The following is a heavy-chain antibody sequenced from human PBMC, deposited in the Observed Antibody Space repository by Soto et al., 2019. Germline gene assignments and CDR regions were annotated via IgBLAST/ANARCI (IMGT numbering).Heavy chain of an antibody. CDR2: ISGYSGHT. CDR1: GYTFSSYG. J-gene: IGHJ4*02. Sequence: QVQLVQSGAEVKKPGASVKVSCKASGYTFSSYGISWVRQAPGQGLEWMGWISGYSGHTYYAQKFQGRVTMTTDTSTNTVYMELRRLRSDDTAVYYCAREWDDTSERGSGWYDDFWGQGTLVTVSS. D-gene: IGHD6-19*01. V-gene: IGHV1-18*01. CDR3: AREWDDTSERGSGWYDDF.